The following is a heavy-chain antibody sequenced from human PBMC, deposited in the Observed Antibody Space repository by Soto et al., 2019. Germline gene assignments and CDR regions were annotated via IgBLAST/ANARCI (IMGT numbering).Heavy chain of an antibody. J-gene: IGHJ6*02. V-gene: IGHV1-69*13. Sequence: SVKVSCKASGYTFTTYGINWVRQAPGQGLEWMGGIIPIFGTANYAQKFQGRVTITADESTSTAYMELSSLRSEDTAVYYCARATGIAVAVTLSDYYHYGMDVWGQGTTVIVSS. CDR2: IIPIFGTA. CDR3: ARATGIAVAVTLSDYYHYGMDV. CDR1: GYTFTTYG. D-gene: IGHD6-19*01.